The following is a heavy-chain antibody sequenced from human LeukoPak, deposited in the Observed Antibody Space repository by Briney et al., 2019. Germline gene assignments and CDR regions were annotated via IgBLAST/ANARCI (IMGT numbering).Heavy chain of an antibody. D-gene: IGHD3-22*01. V-gene: IGHV4-31*03. Sequence: SETPSLTCTVSGGSISSGGYYWSWIRQHPGKGLEWIGYIYYSGSTYYNPSLKSRVTISVDTSKNQFSLKLSSVTAADTAVYYCARLIYYDSSGYYYVYAFDIWGQGTMVTVSS. J-gene: IGHJ3*02. CDR1: GGSISSGGYY. CDR2: IYYSGST. CDR3: ARLIYYDSSGYYYVYAFDI.